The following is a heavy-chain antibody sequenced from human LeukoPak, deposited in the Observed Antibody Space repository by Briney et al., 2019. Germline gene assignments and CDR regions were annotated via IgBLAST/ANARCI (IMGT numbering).Heavy chain of an antibody. CDR3: ARDYGGNSWGDY. CDR1: GFTFSNYW. Sequence: GGSLRLSCAASGFTFSNYWMSWVRQAPGKGLEWVANINQDGSEKYYVDSVKGRFTISRDNAKNSLYLQMNSLRAEETAVYYCARDYGGNSWGDYWGQGTLVTVSS. J-gene: IGHJ4*02. D-gene: IGHD4-23*01. CDR2: INQDGSEK. V-gene: IGHV3-7*01.